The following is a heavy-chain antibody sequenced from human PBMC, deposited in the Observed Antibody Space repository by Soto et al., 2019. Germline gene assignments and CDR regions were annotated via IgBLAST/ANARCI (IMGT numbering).Heavy chain of an antibody. V-gene: IGHV3-74*01. J-gene: IGHJ3*02. CDR3: ARGQGYWGDAFDI. Sequence: GGSLRLSCAASGFTFSSYWMHWVRQAPGKGLVWVSRINSDGSSTSYADSVKGRFTISRDNAKNTLYLQMNSLRAEDTAVYYCARGQGYWGDAFDIWGQGTMVTVSS. CDR1: GFTFSSYW. D-gene: IGHD7-27*01. CDR2: INSDGSST.